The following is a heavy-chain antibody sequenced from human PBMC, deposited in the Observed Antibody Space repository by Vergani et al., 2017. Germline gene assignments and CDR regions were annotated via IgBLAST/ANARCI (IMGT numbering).Heavy chain of an antibody. CDR1: GFTFDDYA. J-gene: IGHJ4*02. D-gene: IGHD3-3*02. CDR3: AKDRGPHFWSGYYDCGDY. V-gene: IGHV3-9*01. CDR2: ISWNSGSI. Sequence: EVQLVESGGGLVQPGRSLRLSCAASGFTFDDYAMHWVRQAPGKGLEWVLGISWNSGSIGYAESVKGRFTISRDNAKNSLYLQMNSLRAEDTALYYCAKDRGPHFWSGYYDCGDYWGQGTLVTVSS.